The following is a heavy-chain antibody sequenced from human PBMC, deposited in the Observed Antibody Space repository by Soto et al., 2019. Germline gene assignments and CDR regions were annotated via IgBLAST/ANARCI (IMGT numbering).Heavy chain of an antibody. J-gene: IGHJ4*02. CDR2: MNPNSGNT. Sequence: QVQLVQSGAEVKKPGASVKVSCKASGYTFTSYDINWVRQATGQGLEWMGWMNPNSGNTGYAQKFQGRVTMTRNTSISTAYRELSSLRSEDTAVYYCARGLRVAVAGTSGSLGYWGQGTLVTVSS. D-gene: IGHD6-19*01. CDR1: GYTFTSYD. CDR3: ARGLRVAVAGTSGSLGY. V-gene: IGHV1-8*01.